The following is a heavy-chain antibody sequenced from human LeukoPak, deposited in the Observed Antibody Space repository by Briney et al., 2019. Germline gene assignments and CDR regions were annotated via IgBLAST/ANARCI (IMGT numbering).Heavy chain of an antibody. CDR1: GYSFTSYG. CDR3: ARAQSRTHWDGFDI. CDR2: ISTDNGNT. V-gene: IGHV1-18*01. Sequence: ASVKVSCRASGYSFTSYGISWVRQAPGRRLEWMGWISTDNGNTNYVQNLQGRVSMTRDTFTITVYMELRILRSDDTAVYYCARAQSRTHWDGFDIWGQGTMVTLPS. D-gene: IGHD5-24*01. J-gene: IGHJ3*02.